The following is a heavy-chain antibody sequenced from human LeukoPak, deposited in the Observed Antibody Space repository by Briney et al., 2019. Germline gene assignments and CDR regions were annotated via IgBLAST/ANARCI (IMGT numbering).Heavy chain of an antibody. CDR3: ARDKGGSVGFDP. CDR2: IYHSGST. J-gene: IGHJ5*02. Sequence: PSETLSLTCTVSGYSISSGYYWGWIRQPPGKGLEWIGSIYHSGSTYYNPSLKSRVTISVDTSKNQFSLKLSSVTAADTAVYHCARDKGGSVGFDPWGQGTLVTVSS. V-gene: IGHV4-38-2*02. D-gene: IGHD3-16*01. CDR1: GYSISSGYY.